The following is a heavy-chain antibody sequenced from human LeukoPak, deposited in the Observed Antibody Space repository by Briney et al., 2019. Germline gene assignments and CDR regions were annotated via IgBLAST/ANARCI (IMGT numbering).Heavy chain of an antibody. Sequence: PGGSLRLSCAASRFTFSNYAMSRVPQAPGKGLEWVSAISVGGDTYYADSVRGRFAISRDSSKSTLYLQMNSLRAEDTAIYYCAKDRAPITVFGVAPTASFDYWGQGTLVTVSS. CDR3: AKDRAPITVFGVAPTASFDY. J-gene: IGHJ4*02. CDR1: RFTFSNYA. V-gene: IGHV3-23*01. D-gene: IGHD3-3*01. CDR2: ISVGGDT.